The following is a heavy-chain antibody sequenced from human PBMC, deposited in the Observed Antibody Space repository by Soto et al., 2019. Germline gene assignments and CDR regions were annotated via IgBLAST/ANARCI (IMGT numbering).Heavy chain of an antibody. CDR2: INAGNGNT. J-gene: IGHJ5*02. CDR1: GYTFTSYD. Sequence: ASVKVSCKASGYTFTSYDISWVRQAPGQRLEWMGWINAGNGNTKYSQKFQGRVTITRDTSASTAYMELSSLRSEDTAVYYCGRAGIDLERRYWFDPWGQGTLVTVSS. D-gene: IGHD1-1*01. V-gene: IGHV1-3*01. CDR3: GRAGIDLERRYWFDP.